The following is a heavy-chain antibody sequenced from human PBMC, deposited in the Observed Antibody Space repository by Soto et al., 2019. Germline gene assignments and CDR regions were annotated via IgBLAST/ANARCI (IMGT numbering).Heavy chain of an antibody. CDR2: INSDGSDT. CDR1: VFTFSSYW. CDR3: ARSNYPFYFDY. Sequence: GALRLSCEASVFTFSSYWMHWVRQAPGKGLVWVSHINSDGSDTTYADSVKGRFTISRDNAKNTLYLQMNSLRAEDTAVYYCARSNYPFYFDYWGRGTPVTVSS. V-gene: IGHV3-74*01. J-gene: IGHJ4*02. D-gene: IGHD4-4*01.